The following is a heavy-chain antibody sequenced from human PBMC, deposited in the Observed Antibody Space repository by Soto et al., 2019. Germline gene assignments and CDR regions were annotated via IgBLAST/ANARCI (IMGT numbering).Heavy chain of an antibody. J-gene: IGHJ5*02. CDR2: MNPNTGGT. D-gene: IGHD2-15*01. CDR3: ASSLYCSGGSCYPAPS. Sequence: ASVKVSCKASGYTFTGHYIHWVRQAPGQGLEWMGWMNPNTGGTNYAQKFQGRVTMTRDTSISTAYMELSRLRSDDTAIYYCASSLYCSGGSCYPAPSWGQGTLVTVSS. CDR1: GYTFTGHY. V-gene: IGHV1-2*02.